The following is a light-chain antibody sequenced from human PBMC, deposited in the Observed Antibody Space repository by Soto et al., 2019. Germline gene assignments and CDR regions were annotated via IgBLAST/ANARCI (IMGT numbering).Light chain of an antibody. Sequence: EIVLTQSPGTVSLSPGERATLSCRASQSVSRSDLAWYQHKPGQSPRLLIYGTSSRATGIPDRFSGSGSGTGFTLTISRLEAEDFAVYYCQQSSSSPITFGQGTRLEIK. CDR3: QQSSSSPIT. J-gene: IGKJ5*01. CDR1: QSVSRSD. V-gene: IGKV3-20*01. CDR2: GTS.